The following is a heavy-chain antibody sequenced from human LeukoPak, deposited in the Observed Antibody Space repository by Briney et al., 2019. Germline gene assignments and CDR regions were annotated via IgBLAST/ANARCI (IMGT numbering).Heavy chain of an antibody. J-gene: IGHJ5*02. CDR1: GAPISSYY. D-gene: IGHD3/OR15-3a*01. CDR3: ARQGGGGLASDWFDP. CDR2: IYSRGST. Sequence: SGPLSLPSPVSGAPISSYYRGWIRRPPGKGREWVGYIYSRGSTKNNPSLKSRVTISMDTSKNEFALKLSSVTAADTAVYYCARQGGGGLASDWFDPWGQGTLVTVSS. V-gene: IGHV4-4*09.